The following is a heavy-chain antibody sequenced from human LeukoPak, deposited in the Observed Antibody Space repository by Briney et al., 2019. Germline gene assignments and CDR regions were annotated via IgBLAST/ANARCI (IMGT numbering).Heavy chain of an antibody. D-gene: IGHD3-10*01. J-gene: IGHJ4*02. CDR1: GGSFSGYY. Sequence: SETLSLTCAVYGGSFSGYYWSWIRQPPGKGLEWIGEINHSGSTNYNPSLKSRVTISVDTSKNQFSLKLSSVTAADTAVYYRARVGDYYGSGSHFDYWGQGTLVTVSS. V-gene: IGHV4-34*01. CDR3: ARVGDYYGSGSHFDY. CDR2: INHSGST.